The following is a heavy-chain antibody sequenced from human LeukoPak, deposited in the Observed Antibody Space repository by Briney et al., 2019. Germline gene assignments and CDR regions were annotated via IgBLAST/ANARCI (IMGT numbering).Heavy chain of an antibody. CDR2: IRYDGSNK. CDR1: GFTFSSYG. CDR3: AKDYDDKFDY. D-gene: IGHD3-9*01. V-gene: IGHV3-30*02. J-gene: IGHJ4*02. Sequence: GGSLRLSCEASGFTFSSYGMHWVRQAPGKALEWVAFIRYDGSNKYYADSVKGRFTISRDNSKNTLYLQMNSLRAEDTALYYCAKDYDDKFDYWGQGTLVTVSS.